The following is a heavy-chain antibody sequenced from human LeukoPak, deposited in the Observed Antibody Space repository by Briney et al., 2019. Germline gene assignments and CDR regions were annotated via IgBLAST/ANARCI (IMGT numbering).Heavy chain of an antibody. CDR2: IYHSGST. J-gene: IGHJ4*02. CDR1: GYSISSGYY. CDR3: AAYCSGGSCYSDSDY. V-gene: IGHV4-38-2*02. D-gene: IGHD2-15*01. Sequence: SETLSLTCTVSGYSISSGYYWGWIRQPPGKGLEWIGSIYHSGSTYYNPSLKSRVTISVDTSKNQFSLKLSSVTAADTAVYYCAAYCSGGSCYSDSDYWGQGTLVTVSS.